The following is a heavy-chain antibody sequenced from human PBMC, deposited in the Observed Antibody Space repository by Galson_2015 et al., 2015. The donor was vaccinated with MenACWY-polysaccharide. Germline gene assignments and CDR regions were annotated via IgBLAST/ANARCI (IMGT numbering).Heavy chain of an antibody. V-gene: IGHV3-74*01. Sequence: SLRLSCAASGFSFSAYWMHWVRQAPGKGLEWVSRINSDGGYTNYADSVKGRFTISRDSTKNTLYLQVNSLRAEDTAVYYCARRREDSYGYYYYGMDVWGQGTTVTVSS. J-gene: IGHJ6*02. CDR1: GFSFSAYW. CDR3: ARRREDSYGYYYYGMDV. D-gene: IGHD5-18*01. CDR2: INSDGGYT.